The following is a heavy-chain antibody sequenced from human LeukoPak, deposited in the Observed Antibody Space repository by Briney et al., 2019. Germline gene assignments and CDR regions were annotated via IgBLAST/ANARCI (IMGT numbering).Heavy chain of an antibody. D-gene: IGHD1-14*01. Sequence: GGSLRLSCAASGITFSNYWMSWVRQAPGKGLEWVANIKQDGSEKYYMDSVKGRFTISGDNAKNSMYVQMNSLRVEDTAIYYCASARNGVFDYWGQGILVTVSS. CDR1: GITFSNYW. V-gene: IGHV3-7*01. CDR3: ASARNGVFDY. J-gene: IGHJ4*02. CDR2: IKQDGSEK.